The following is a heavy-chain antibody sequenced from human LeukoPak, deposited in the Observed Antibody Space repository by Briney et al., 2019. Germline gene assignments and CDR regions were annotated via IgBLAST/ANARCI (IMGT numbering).Heavy chain of an antibody. CDR3: ARVTSTSYYYYMDV. CDR2: NSSNGGST. Sequence: HGASVKVSCKASGGTFSSYAMHWVRQAPGKGLEYVSANSSNGGSTYYANSVKGRFTISRDNSKNTLYLQMGSLRAEDMAVYYCARVTSTSYYYYMDVWGKGTTVTVSS. CDR1: GGTFSSYA. J-gene: IGHJ6*03. V-gene: IGHV3-64*01. D-gene: IGHD2-2*01.